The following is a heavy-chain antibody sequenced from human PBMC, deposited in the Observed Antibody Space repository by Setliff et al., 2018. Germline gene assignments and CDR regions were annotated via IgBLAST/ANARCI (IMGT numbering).Heavy chain of an antibody. J-gene: IGHJ6*03. D-gene: IGHD5-18*01. CDR1: GGTFSSQG. CDR2: TIPNFGTT. CDR3: AREGVDTRSSTDYRYYMDV. V-gene: IGHV1-69*05. Sequence: ASVKVSCKAPGGTFSSQGFSWVRQAPGQGLEWLGGTIPNFGTTNYAQEFQGRVTIITDESTSTAYMELSSLTSDDTAVYYCAREGVDTRSSTDYRYYMDVWGQGTTVTVSS.